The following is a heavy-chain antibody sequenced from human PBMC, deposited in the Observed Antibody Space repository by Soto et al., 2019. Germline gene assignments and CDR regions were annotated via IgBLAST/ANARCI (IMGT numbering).Heavy chain of an antibody. V-gene: IGHV4-34*01. CDR1: GGSFSDYY. J-gene: IGHJ2*01. Sequence: QVRLQQWGAGLLKPSETLPLTCAVYGGSFSDYYWCWIRQPPGKGLEWIGEINHSGSTNYNPSLKSRATISVDTSKNQFTLKLNSVTAADTAVYYCASEVPSRYFDLWGRGTPVTVSS. CDR3: ASEVPSRYFDL. CDR2: INHSGST. D-gene: IGHD3-10*01.